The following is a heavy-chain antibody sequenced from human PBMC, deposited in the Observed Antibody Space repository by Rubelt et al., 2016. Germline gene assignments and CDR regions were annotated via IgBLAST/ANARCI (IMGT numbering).Heavy chain of an antibody. J-gene: IGHJ4*02. CDR3: AKDMRAAGTDFDY. D-gene: IGHD6-13*01. CDR2: IWYDGSNK. CDR1: GFTFSSYG. V-gene: IGHV3-33*06. Sequence: GGVVQPGRSLRLSCAASGFTFSSYGMHWVRQAPGKGLEWVAVIWYDGSNKYYADSVKGRFTISRDNSKNTLYLQMNSLRAEDTAVYYCAKDMRAAGTDFDYWGQGTLVTVSS.